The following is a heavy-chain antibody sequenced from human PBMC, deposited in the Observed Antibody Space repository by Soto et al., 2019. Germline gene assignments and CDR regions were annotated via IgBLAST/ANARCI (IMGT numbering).Heavy chain of an antibody. Sequence: GGSLRLSCAASGFTFSNYAMPWIRQGSGKGLEWVSAISGSGSSAYYADSVKGRFTISRDNSKNTLYLQMNSLRADDSGVYYCAKDPYSGVLVPVAIGFDPWGPGTLVTVSS. J-gene: IGHJ5*02. CDR3: AKDPYSGVLVPVAIGFDP. CDR2: ISGSGSSA. D-gene: IGHD2-2*01. V-gene: IGHV3-23*01. CDR1: GFTFSNYA.